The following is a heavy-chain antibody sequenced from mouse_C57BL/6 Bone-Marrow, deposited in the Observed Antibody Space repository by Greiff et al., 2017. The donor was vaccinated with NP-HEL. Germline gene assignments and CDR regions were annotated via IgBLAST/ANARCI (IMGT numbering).Heavy chain of an antibody. Sequence: QVQLQQSGAELARPGASVKLSCKASGYTFTSYGISWVKQRTGQGLEWIGGIYPRSGNTYYNEKFKGKATLTADKSSSTAYMKLRSLTSEDSAVYFCAKAYYYGSSHWYFDVWGTGTTVTVSS. CDR3: AKAYYYGSSHWYFDV. J-gene: IGHJ1*03. V-gene: IGHV1-81*01. CDR2: IYPRSGNT. D-gene: IGHD1-1*01. CDR1: GYTFTSYG.